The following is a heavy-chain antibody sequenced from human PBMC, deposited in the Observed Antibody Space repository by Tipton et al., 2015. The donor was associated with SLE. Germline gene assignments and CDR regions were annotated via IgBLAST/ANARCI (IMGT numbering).Heavy chain of an antibody. J-gene: IGHJ5*02. Sequence: LRLSCAASGFTFSSYSMNWVRQAPGKGLEWIGEINHSGSTNYNPSLKSRVTISVDTSKNQFSLKLSSVTAADTAVYYCATREDWLLGSWGPGTLVTVSS. CDR3: ATREDWLLGS. CDR2: INHSGST. D-gene: IGHD3/OR15-3a*01. V-gene: IGHV4-34*08. CDR1: GFTFSSYS.